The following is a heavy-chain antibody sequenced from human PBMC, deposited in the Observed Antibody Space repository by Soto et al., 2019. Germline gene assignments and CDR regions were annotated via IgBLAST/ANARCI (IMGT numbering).Heavy chain of an antibody. CDR3: VRGMNPLF. CDR2: ISISSSDR. CDR1: GFTLRTYT. Sequence: EVQLVESGGGLVKPGGSLRLSCAASGFTLRTYTMNWVRQAPGKGLEWVSSISISSSDRYYADSVRGRFTISRDNDKNALYLQMNSLRADDTAVYFCVRGMNPLFGGQGTLVTVSS. V-gene: IGHV3-21*06. J-gene: IGHJ4*01.